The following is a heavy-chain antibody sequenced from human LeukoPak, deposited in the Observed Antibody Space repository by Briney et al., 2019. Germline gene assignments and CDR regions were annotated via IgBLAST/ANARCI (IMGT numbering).Heavy chain of an antibody. D-gene: IGHD3-10*01. CDR3: ARARSGYYYYYYGMDV. Sequence: SETLSLTCAVYGGSFSGYYWSWIRQPPGKGLEWIGEINHSGRTNYNPSLKRRVTIPVDTSKNQFSLKLSSVAAADTAVYYCARARSGYYYYYYGMDVWGKGTTVTVSA. J-gene: IGHJ6*04. V-gene: IGHV4-34*01. CDR2: INHSGRT. CDR1: GGSFSGYY.